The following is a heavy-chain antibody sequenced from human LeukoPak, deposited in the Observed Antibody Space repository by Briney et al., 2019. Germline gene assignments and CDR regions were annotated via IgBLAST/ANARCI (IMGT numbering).Heavy chain of an antibody. J-gene: IGHJ4*02. Sequence: GGSLRLSCAASGFTFSSYEMNWVRQAPGKGLECISYISSSGSTTYYADSVKGRFTISRDNAKNSLYLQMNSLRAEDTAVYYCARDKTAMADPFDYWGQGTLVTVSS. CDR3: ARDKTAMADPFDY. D-gene: IGHD6-19*01. CDR2: ISSSGSTT. CDR1: GFTFSSYE. V-gene: IGHV3-48*03.